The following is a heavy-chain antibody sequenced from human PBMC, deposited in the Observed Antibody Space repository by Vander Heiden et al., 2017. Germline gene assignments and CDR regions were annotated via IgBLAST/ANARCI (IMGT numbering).Heavy chain of an antibody. CDR3: ATDHRNTGYPYYFEY. CDR2: ISATGLST. Sequence: EVELLESGGGLVQPGGSLRLSCAASGFTFNNYAMSWVRQAPGEGLEWVSAISATGLSTNYADSVKGRFTISRDKSTNTLYLHMKSLRTEDTAVYYCATDHRNTGYPYYFEYWGRGALVTVS. CDR1: GFTFNNYA. J-gene: IGHJ4*02. V-gene: IGHV3-23*01. D-gene: IGHD5-12*01.